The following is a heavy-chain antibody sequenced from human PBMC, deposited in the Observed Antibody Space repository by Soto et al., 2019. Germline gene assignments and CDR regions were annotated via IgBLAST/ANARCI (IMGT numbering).Heavy chain of an antibody. D-gene: IGHD3-3*01. CDR1: GFTFSSYA. CDR2: ISGSGGST. J-gene: IGHJ4*02. V-gene: IGHV3-23*01. CDR3: AKAAYYDFWSGSTNFDY. Sequence: GGSLRLSCAASGFTFSSYAMSWVRQAPGKGLEWVSAISGSGGSTYYADSVKGRFTISRDNSKNTLYLQMNSLRAEDTAVYYCAKAAYYDFWSGSTNFDYWGQGTLVTVSS.